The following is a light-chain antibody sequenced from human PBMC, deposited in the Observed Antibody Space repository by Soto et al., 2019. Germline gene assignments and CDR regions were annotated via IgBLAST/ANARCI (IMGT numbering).Light chain of an antibody. CDR3: QVYNIAPPRFT. Sequence: EIVLTPSPGPLSLSPGERATLSCTARQSVSSTYLAWYQQKPGLAPRLLLYGASSRATDIPDRFSGSGSGTDFTLVISRLEPEDVAVYYCQVYNIAPPRFTVGPGTKVDV. J-gene: IGKJ3*01. CDR2: GAS. V-gene: IGKV3-20*01. CDR1: QSVSSTY.